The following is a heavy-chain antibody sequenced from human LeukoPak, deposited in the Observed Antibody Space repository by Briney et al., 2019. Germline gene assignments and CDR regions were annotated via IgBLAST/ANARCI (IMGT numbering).Heavy chain of an antibody. CDR3: ATDGRSSGWYGFDY. CDR2: ITSPVGRM. J-gene: IGHJ4*02. V-gene: IGHV3-21*01. CDR1: GFTFSTYS. D-gene: IGHD6-19*01. Sequence: AGGSLRLSCAASGFTFSTYSMNWVRQAPGKGLEWVSSITSPVGRMYYADSLKGRITISRDNARSTLYLQMNSLRAEDTAVYYCATDGRSSGWYGFDYWGQGTLVTVSS.